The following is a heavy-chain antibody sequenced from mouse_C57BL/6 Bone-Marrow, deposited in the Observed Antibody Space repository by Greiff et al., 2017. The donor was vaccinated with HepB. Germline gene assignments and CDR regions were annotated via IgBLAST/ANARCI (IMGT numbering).Heavy chain of an antibody. D-gene: IGHD1-2*01. J-gene: IGHJ2*01. V-gene: IGHV14-4*01. Sequence: VQLQQSGAELVRPGASVKLSCTASGFNIKDDYMHWVKQRPEQGLEWIGWIDPENGDTEYASKFQGKATITADTSSNTAYLQLSSLTSEDTAVYYCTTTTAPEDCWGQGTTLTVSS. CDR3: TTTTAPEDC. CDR2: IDPENGDT. CDR1: GFNIKDDY.